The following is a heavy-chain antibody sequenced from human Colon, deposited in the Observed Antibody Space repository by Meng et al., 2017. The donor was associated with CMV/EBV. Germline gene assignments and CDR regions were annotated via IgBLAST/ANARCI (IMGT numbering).Heavy chain of an antibody. CDR1: GYTFSTYE. D-gene: IGHD5-24*01. Sequence: HVQLVQSEAEVKKPGASVKVSCKASGYTFSTYEMHWVRLAPGQGLEWMGWIDPNTGYTKFAVKFQGWFTLTTNTSISTAYMGLSRLKSDDTSVYYCTRGTGYNYGTGYLDYWGQGTLVTVSS. J-gene: IGHJ4*02. CDR2: IDPNTGYT. V-gene: IGHV1-2*04. CDR3: TRGTGYNYGTGYLDY.